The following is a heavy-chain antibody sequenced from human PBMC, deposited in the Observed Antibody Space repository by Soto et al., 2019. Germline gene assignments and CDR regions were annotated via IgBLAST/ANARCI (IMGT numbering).Heavy chain of an antibody. J-gene: IGHJ3*02. CDR1: GFTFSSYA. CDR3: ARDSIWYSSSFIQGFVFDI. D-gene: IGHD6-13*01. CDR2: ISYDGSNK. Sequence: PGGSLRLSCAASGFTFSSYAMHWVRQAPGKGLEWVAVISYDGSNKYYADSVKGRFTISRDNSKNTLYLQMNSLRAEDTAVYYCARDSIWYSSSFIQGFVFDIWGQGTMVTVSS. V-gene: IGHV3-30-3*01.